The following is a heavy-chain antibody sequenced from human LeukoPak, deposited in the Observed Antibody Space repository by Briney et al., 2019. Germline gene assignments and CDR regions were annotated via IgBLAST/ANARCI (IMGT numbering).Heavy chain of an antibody. Sequence: PGGSLRLSCAASGFTFSSYWMHWVRQAPGKGLVWVSRINSDGSSINYADSVKGRFTISRDNAKNTLYLQMNSLRAEDTAVYYCAREGRVSGYDFDCWGQGTLVTVSS. CDR3: AREGRVSGYDFDC. CDR2: INSDGSSI. V-gene: IGHV3-74*01. CDR1: GFTFSSYW. D-gene: IGHD5-12*01. J-gene: IGHJ4*02.